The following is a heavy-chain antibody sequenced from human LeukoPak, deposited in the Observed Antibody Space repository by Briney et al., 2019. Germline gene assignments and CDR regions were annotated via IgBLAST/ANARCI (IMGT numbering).Heavy chain of an antibody. J-gene: IGHJ3*02. Sequence: SETLSLTCTVSGGSISSSSYYWGWIRQPPGKGLEWIGSIYYSGSTYYNPSLKSRVTISLDTSKNQFSLRLSSVTAADTAVYYCARQGPYSSSWYEAFDIWGQGTMVTVSS. CDR3: ARQGPYSSSWYEAFDI. CDR1: GGSISSSSYY. V-gene: IGHV4-39*01. CDR2: IYYSGST. D-gene: IGHD6-13*01.